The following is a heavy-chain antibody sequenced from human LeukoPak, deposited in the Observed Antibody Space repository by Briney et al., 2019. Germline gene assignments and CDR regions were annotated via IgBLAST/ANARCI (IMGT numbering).Heavy chain of an antibody. D-gene: IGHD1-26*01. CDR2: INPNSGGT. CDR1: GYTFTGYY. Sequence: ASVTVSCKASGYTFTGYYIHWVRQAPGQGLEWMGWINPNSGGTNYAQKFQGRVTMTRDTSISTAYMELSRLRSDDTAVYYCARGGIVGVYNWFDPWGQGTLVTVSS. CDR3: ARGGIVGVYNWFDP. V-gene: IGHV1-2*02. J-gene: IGHJ5*02.